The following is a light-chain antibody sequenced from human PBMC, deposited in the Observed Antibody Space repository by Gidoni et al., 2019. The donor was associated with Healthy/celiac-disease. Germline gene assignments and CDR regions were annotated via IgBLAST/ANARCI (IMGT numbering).Light chain of an antibody. V-gene: IGKV3-20*01. CDR1: QSVSSSC. J-gene: IGKJ4*01. CDR2: GAS. CDR3: QQYGSSPLT. Sequence: DIVLTQSPGTLSLSPGESATLSCRASQSVSSSCLAWYQQKPGQAPRLLIYGASSRATGIPDRFSGSGSGTDFTLTISRLEPEDFAAYYCQQYGSSPLTFGGGTKVEIK.